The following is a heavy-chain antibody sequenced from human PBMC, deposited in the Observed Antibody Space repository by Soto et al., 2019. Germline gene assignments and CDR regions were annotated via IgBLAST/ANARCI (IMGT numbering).Heavy chain of an antibody. CDR3: ARAGGGSWPNWFAP. J-gene: IGHJ5*02. CDR2: IKQDGSEI. V-gene: IGHV3-7*01. D-gene: IGHD2-15*01. Sequence: RQAPGKGLEWVANIKQDGSEIYYVDSVKGRFTISRDNAKNSLYLQMNSLRAEDTAVYYCARAGGGSWPNWFAPWGQGTLVTV.